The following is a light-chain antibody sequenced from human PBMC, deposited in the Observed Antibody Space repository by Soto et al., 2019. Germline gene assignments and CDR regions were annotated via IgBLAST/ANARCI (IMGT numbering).Light chain of an antibody. Sequence: DIQMTQSPSSLSASVGDRVTITCRASQSVSTYLNSYQQKPGKAPKLLIFAASSVQSGVPSSFSGSGSGTDFTLTISSLQPEDFATYYCQQSYSTPFTFGPGTKVDIK. CDR2: AAS. J-gene: IGKJ3*01. V-gene: IGKV1-39*01. CDR3: QQSYSTPFT. CDR1: QSVSTY.